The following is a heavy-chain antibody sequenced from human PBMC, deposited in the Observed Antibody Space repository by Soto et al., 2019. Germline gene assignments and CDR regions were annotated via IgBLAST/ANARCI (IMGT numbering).Heavy chain of an antibody. CDR1: GFPFRNYA. V-gene: IGHV3-21*01. J-gene: IGHJ6*02. D-gene: IGHD3-10*01. CDR2: ISSSSSYI. CDR3: ARDARNYYGSGGYGMDV. Sequence: PGGSLRLSCVATGFPFRNYAMNWVRQAPGKWLEWVSGISSSSSYIYYADSVKGRFTISRDNAKNSLYLQMNSLRAEDTAVYYCARDARNYYGSGGYGMDVWGQGXTVTVYS.